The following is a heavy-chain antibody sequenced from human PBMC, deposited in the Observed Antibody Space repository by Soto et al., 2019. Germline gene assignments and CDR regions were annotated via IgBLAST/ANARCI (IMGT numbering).Heavy chain of an antibody. D-gene: IGHD3-22*01. Sequence: SETLSLTCTVSGGSISSGGYYWSWIRQHPGKGLEWIGYIYYSGSTYYNPSLKSRVTISVDTSKNQFSLKLSSVTAADTAVYYCARDRRTYASGYYNNYYYYGMDVWGQGTTVTVSS. CDR3: ARDRRTYASGYYNNYYYYGMDV. V-gene: IGHV4-31*03. CDR2: IYYSGST. CDR1: GGSISSGGYY. J-gene: IGHJ6*02.